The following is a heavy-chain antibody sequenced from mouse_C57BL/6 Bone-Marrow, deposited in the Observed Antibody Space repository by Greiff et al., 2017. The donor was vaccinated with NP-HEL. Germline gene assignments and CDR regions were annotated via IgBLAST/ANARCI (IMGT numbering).Heavy chain of an antibody. CDR1: GFTFSDYY. Sequence: EVHLVESGGGLVQPGGSLKLSCAASGFTFSDYYMYWVRQTPEKRLEWVAYISNGGGSTYYPDTVKGRFTISRDNAKNTLYLQMSRLKSEDTAMYYCARHVRAYYAMDYWGQGTSVTASS. J-gene: IGHJ4*01. D-gene: IGHD3-1*01. CDR3: ARHVRAYYAMDY. CDR2: ISNGGGST. V-gene: IGHV5-12*01.